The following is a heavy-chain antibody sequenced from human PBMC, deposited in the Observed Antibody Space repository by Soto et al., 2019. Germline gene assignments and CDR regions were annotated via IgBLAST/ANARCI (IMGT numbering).Heavy chain of an antibody. CDR2: ISSSSSYI. CDR1: GFTFSSYS. Sequence: PGVSLRLSCSASGFTFSSYSMNWVRQAPGKGLEWVSSISSSSSYIYYADSVKGRFTISRDNAKNSLYLQMNSLRAEDTAVYYCARVQLTDYYDSSGPINWFDPWGQGTLVTVSS. CDR3: ARVQLTDYYDSSGPINWFDP. J-gene: IGHJ5*02. D-gene: IGHD3-22*01. V-gene: IGHV3-21*01.